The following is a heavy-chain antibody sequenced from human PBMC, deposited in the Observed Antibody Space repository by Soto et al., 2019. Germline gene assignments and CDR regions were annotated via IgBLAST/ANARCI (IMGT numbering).Heavy chain of an antibody. D-gene: IGHD3-10*01. V-gene: IGHV3-15*07. CDR2: IKSKTDGGTT. J-gene: IGHJ6*02. CDR1: GFTFSNPW. CDR3: TTDQILLWFGDSYGMDV. Sequence: PGRSLRLSCAASGFTFSNPWMNLVRQAQGKGLEWVGRIKSKTDGGTTDYAAPVKGRFTISRDDSKNTLYLQMNSLKTEDTAVYYCTTDQILLWFGDSYGMDVWGQGTTVTVSS.